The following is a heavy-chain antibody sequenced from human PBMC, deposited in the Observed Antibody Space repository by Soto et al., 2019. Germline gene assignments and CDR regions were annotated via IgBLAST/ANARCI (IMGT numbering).Heavy chain of an antibody. V-gene: IGHV3-30*18. Sequence: SLRLRCPASGFTFSSYGMHWVRLAPGKGLEWVEVISYDGRNKYYADSVKGRFTISRDNSKNTLYLQMNSLRTEDTAVYYCAKVRCGDKPFDYWGQGTLVTGSS. J-gene: IGHJ4*02. CDR3: AKVRCGDKPFDY. CDR1: GFTFSSYG. CDR2: ISYDGRNK. D-gene: IGHD3-10*01.